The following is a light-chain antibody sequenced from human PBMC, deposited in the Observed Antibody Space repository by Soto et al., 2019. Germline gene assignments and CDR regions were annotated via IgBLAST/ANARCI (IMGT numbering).Light chain of an antibody. CDR1: SSDVGGYNY. CDR3: SSYGGYNNVV. V-gene: IGLV2-8*01. Sequence: SALTQPRSACGSPGQSVTISCTGTSSDVGGYNYVSWFQQHPGKAPKLIIHEVNQRPSGVPDRFSGSKSGNTASLTVSGLQAEDEGTYYCSSYGGYNNVVFGTGTKV. J-gene: IGLJ1*01. CDR2: EVN.